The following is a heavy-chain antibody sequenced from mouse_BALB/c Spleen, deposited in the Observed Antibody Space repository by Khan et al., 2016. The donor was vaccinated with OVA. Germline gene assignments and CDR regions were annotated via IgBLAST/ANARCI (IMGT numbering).Heavy chain of an antibody. V-gene: IGHV2-6-1*01. CDR2: IWSDGST. CDR3: ARQTDDHYYALDY. Sequence: QVQLKESGPGLVAPSQSLSITCTISGFSLTSYGIHWVRQPPGKGLEWLVVIWSDGSTTYNSTLKSRLSITKDNSNSQVFLKLNSLQTDDTAMYYCARQTDDHYYALDYWGQGTSVTVSS. CDR1: GFSLTSYG. J-gene: IGHJ4*01.